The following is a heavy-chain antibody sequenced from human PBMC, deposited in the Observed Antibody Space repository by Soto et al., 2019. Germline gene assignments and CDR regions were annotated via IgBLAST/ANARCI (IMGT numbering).Heavy chain of an antibody. CDR1: GASMSSGGYY. Sequence: SETLSLTCTVSGASMSSGGYYWTWIRQSPGKGLEWIGYIYYSGSTYYNPSLESRVAISLDTSRSQFSLTLHSVTAADTAIYYCARDRHNNFFDPWGQGALVTAPQ. CDR2: IYYSGST. V-gene: IGHV4-31*03. D-gene: IGHD6-6*01. J-gene: IGHJ5*02. CDR3: ARDRHNNFFDP.